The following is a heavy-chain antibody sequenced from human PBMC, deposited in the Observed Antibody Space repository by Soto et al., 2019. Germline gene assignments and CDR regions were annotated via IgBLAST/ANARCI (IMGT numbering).Heavy chain of an antibody. V-gene: IGHV4-30-4*01. J-gene: IGHJ5*01. CDR3: VRLVGNSWLDS. CDR2: IYYSGST. CDR1: GGSLSNGDYS. D-gene: IGHD2-2*01. Sequence: SETRSLTCTFSGGSLSNGDYSLSWIRQPPGKGLEWIGYIYYSGSTYYNPSLKSRVTISVDTSKNQLSLQLNSVTPDDTAVYYCVRLVGNSWLDSWGPGTLVTVSS.